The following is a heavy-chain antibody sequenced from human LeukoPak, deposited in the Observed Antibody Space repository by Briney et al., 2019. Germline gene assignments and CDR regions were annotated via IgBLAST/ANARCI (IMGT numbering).Heavy chain of an antibody. CDR1: GFTVSSNY. J-gene: IGHJ3*02. CDR3: ARGGSYLSAFDI. CDR2: FYSGGST. Sequence: GGSLRLSCVASGFTVSSNYMSWVRQAPGKGLEWVSMFYSGGSTFYADSVKGRFTISRDNSKNTLYLQMNSLRAEDTAVYYCARGGSYLSAFDIWGQGTMVTVSS. D-gene: IGHD1-26*01. V-gene: IGHV3-53*01.